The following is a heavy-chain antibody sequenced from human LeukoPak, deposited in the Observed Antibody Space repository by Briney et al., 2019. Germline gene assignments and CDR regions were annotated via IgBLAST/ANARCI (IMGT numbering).Heavy chain of an antibody. V-gene: IGHV5-51*01. CDR1: GHSFATNW. J-gene: IGHJ4*02. D-gene: IGHD2-15*01. CDR2: IYPGDSDT. CDR3: ARHGQEVVVAAYDY. Sequence: GESLKISCKASGHSFATNWIGWVRQIPGKGLEWMGIIYPGDSDTRYSPSFQGQVTFSVDKSISTAYLQWSSLKASDTAMYYCARHGQEVVVAAYDYWGQGTLVTVSS.